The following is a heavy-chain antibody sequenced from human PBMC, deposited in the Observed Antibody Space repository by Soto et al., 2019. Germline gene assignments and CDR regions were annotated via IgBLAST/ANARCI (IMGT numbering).Heavy chain of an antibody. CDR2: INPNSGGT. CDR1: GYTFTGYY. J-gene: IGHJ4*02. D-gene: IGHD2-15*01. CDR3: ARVALRYCSGGSCYSGDYYFAY. Sequence: GASVKVSCKASGYTFTGYYMHWVRQAPGQGLEWMGWINPNSGGTNYAQKFQGWVTMTRDTSISTAYMELSRLRSDDTAVYYCARVALRYCSGGSCYSGDYYFAYWGRGTLVTVS. V-gene: IGHV1-2*04.